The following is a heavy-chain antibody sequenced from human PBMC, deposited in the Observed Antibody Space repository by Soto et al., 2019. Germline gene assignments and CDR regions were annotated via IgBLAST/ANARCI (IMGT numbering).Heavy chain of an antibody. CDR1: GYSFTSYW. D-gene: IGHD5-12*01. J-gene: IGHJ6*02. Sequence: VESLKISCKGSGYSFTSYWIGWVRQMPGKGLEWMGIIYPGDSDTRYSPSFQGQVTISADKSISTAYLQWSSLKASDTAMYYCATTKYSGYDWDYYGMDVWGQGTTVTVSS. V-gene: IGHV5-51*01. CDR3: ATTKYSGYDWDYYGMDV. CDR2: IYPGDSDT.